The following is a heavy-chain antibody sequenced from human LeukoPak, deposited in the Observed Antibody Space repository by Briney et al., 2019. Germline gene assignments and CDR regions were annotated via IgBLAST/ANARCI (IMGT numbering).Heavy chain of an antibody. Sequence: PSETLSLTCAVYGGSFSGYYWSWIRQPPGKGLEWIGEINHSGSTNYNPSLKSRVIISVDTSKNQFSLKLSSVTAADTAVYYCARGLVDTISKSFDYWGQGTLVTVSS. D-gene: IGHD5-12*01. CDR3: ARGLVDTISKSFDY. J-gene: IGHJ4*02. CDR2: INHSGST. V-gene: IGHV4-34*01. CDR1: GGSFSGYY.